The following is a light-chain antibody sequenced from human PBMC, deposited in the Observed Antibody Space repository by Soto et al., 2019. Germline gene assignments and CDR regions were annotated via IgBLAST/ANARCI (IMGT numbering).Light chain of an antibody. J-gene: IGLJ3*02. CDR1: SSDVGGYNF. CDR3: CSYAGTYTLWV. CDR2: DVN. V-gene: IGLV2-11*01. Sequence: QSALTQPRSVSGSPGQSVTISCTGTSSDVGGYNFVSWYQQHPGKAPKLIIYDVNKRPSGVPDRFSGSKSGNTASMTISGFQAEDEADYYCCSYAGTYTLWVFGGGTKLTVL.